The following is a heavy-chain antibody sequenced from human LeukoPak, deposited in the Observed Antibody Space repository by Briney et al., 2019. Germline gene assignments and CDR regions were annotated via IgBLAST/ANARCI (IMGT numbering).Heavy chain of an antibody. CDR2: INPSGGST. CDR1: GYTFTSYY. J-gene: IGHJ4*02. CDR3: AVDRVFGGEDY. V-gene: IGHV1-46*01. Sequence: GASVKVSCKASGYTFTSYYMHWVRQAPGQGLEWRGIINPSGGSTSYAQKFQGRVTMTRDTSTSTVYIELSSLRSEDTAVYYCAVDRVFGGEDYWGQGTLVTVSS. D-gene: IGHD3-3*01.